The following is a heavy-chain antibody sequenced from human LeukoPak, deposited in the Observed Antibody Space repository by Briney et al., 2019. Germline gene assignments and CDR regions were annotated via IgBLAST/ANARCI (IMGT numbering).Heavy chain of an antibody. J-gene: IGHJ4*02. CDR3: ARESGSYPYYFDY. V-gene: IGHV4-31*03. D-gene: IGHD1-26*01. CDR2: IYYSGST. Sequence: SETLSLTCTVSGGSISSGGYYWSWIRQHPGKGLEWIGYIYYSGSTYYNPSLKSRVTISVDTSKNQFSLKLSSVTAADTAVYYCARESGSYPYYFDYWGQGALVTVSS. CDR1: GGSISSGGYY.